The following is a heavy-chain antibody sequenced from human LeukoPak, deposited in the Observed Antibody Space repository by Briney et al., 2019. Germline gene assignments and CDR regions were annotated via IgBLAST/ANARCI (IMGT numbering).Heavy chain of an antibody. J-gene: IGHJ4*02. CDR3: ARGYYGSGSDEGLFDY. D-gene: IGHD3-10*01. CDR2: TYYRSKWYN. V-gene: IGHV6-1*01. Sequence: SQTLSLTCAISGDSVSSNSAAWNRIRQSPSRGLEWLGRTYYRSKWYNDYAVSVKSRITINSDTSKNQFSLQLNSVTPEDTAVYYCARGYYGSGSDEGLFDYWGQGTLVTVSS. CDR1: GDSVSSNSAA.